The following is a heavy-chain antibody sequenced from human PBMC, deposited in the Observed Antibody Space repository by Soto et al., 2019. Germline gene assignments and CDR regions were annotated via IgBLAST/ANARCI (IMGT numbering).Heavy chain of an antibody. Sequence: QVQLVQSGDEVKKPGASVKVSCKASGYIFVNYGIAWVRQAPGQGLEWMGWISPYTGNTHSATKVQGRLTRTTDTATRTAYMALGSLTSDDTAVYYCVMVDNYVTPTPQDVLGQGPTVTVSS. CDR2: ISPYTGNT. D-gene: IGHD3-16*01. J-gene: IGHJ6*02. CDR3: VMVDNYVTPTPQDV. V-gene: IGHV1-18*01. CDR1: GYIFVNYG.